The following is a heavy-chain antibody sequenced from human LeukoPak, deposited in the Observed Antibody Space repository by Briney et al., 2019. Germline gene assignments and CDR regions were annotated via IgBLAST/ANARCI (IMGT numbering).Heavy chain of an antibody. CDR3: ARAGGYGLIDY. CDR1: GGSISSSSYY. CDR2: IYYSGST. J-gene: IGHJ4*02. Sequence: SETLSLTCTVSGGSISSSSYYWGWIRQPPGKGLEWIGNIYYSGSTYYNPSLKSRVTMSVDTSNNQFSLKLSSVTAADTAVYYCARAGGYGLIDYWGQGTMVTVSS. V-gene: IGHV4-39*07. D-gene: IGHD5-18*01.